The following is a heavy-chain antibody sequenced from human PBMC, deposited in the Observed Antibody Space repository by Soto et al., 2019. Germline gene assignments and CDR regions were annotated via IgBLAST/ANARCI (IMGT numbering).Heavy chain of an antibody. D-gene: IGHD4-17*01. J-gene: IGHJ4*02. Sequence: PSETLSLTCTVSGGSISSGGYYLSWIRQHPGKGLEWIGYIYYSGSTYYNPSLKSRVTISVDTSKNQFSLKLSSVTAADTAVYYCARVRRSLRNYFDYWGQGTLVTVSS. CDR3: ARVRRSLRNYFDY. CDR1: GGSISSGGYY. CDR2: IYYSGST. V-gene: IGHV4-31*03.